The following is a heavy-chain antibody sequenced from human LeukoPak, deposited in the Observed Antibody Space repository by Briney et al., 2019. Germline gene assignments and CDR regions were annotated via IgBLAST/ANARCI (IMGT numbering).Heavy chain of an antibody. Sequence: SETLSLTCTVSGGSISSSSYYWGWIRQPPGKGLEWIGSIYYSGSTYYNPSLKGRVTISVDTSKNQFSLKLSSVTAADTAVYYCARQKNYYGSGSRKWWFDPWGQGTLVTVSS. V-gene: IGHV4-39*01. CDR3: ARQKNYYGSGSRKWWFDP. J-gene: IGHJ5*02. CDR2: IYYSGST. CDR1: GGSISSSSYY. D-gene: IGHD3-10*01.